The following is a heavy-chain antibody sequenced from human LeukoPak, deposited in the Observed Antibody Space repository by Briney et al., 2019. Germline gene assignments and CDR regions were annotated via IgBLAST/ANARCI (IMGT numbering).Heavy chain of an antibody. CDR2: IKGSGPTT. J-gene: IGHJ5*02. V-gene: IGHV3-11*04. CDR3: ARGCSGGSCYESKFDP. Sequence: GGSLRLSCEASGFTFSDYYMSWIRQAPGKGLEWVSHIKGSGPTTYYADSVRGRFTISRDNAKNSLYLQMNSLRAEDTAVYYCARGCSGGSCYESKFDPWGQGTLVTVSS. CDR1: GFTFSDYY. D-gene: IGHD2-15*01.